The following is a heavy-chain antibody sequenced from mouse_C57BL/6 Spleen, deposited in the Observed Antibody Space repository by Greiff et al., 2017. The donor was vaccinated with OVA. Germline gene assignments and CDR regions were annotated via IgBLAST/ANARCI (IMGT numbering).Heavy chain of an antibody. V-gene: IGHV1-18*01. Sequence: EVQLQQSGPELVKPGASVKIPCKASGYTFTDYNMDWVMQSLGESLEWIVDINPNNGGTNYNQKFKDKATLTVDKSTSQAYMQLRTLTAEDTAVYYCASSYYSMDYWGQGTSVTVSS. CDR1: GYTFTDYN. CDR3: ASSYYSMDY. J-gene: IGHJ4*01. CDR2: INPNNGGT.